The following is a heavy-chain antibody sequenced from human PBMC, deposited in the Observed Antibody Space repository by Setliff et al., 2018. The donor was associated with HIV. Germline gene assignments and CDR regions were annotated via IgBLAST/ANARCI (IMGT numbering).Heavy chain of an antibody. D-gene: IGHD2-15*01. CDR2: IYTSGSP. J-gene: IGHJ1*01. CDR3: ARDSPADGGNPGRFQR. Sequence: SSETLSLTCTVSGGSISSSYWSWIRQPAGKGLEWIGHIYTSGSPHYKSSLTSRLTISLDASRNQFSLKLTSVTAADTAMYFCARDSPADGGNPGRFQRWGQGTLVTVSS. V-gene: IGHV4-4*07. CDR1: GGSISSSY.